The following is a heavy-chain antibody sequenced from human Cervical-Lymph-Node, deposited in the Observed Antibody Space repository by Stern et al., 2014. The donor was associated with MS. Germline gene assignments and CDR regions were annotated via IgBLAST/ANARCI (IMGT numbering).Heavy chain of an antibody. Sequence: QMQLVQSGAEVKKPGASVKVSCKASGYTFTSYGISWVRQAPGQGLEWMGWISAYNGNTNYAQKLQGRVTMTTDTSTSTAYMELRSLRSDDTAVYYCARDMGRYDYVWGSYRLSWFDPWGQGTLVTVSS. D-gene: IGHD3-16*02. CDR2: ISAYNGNT. J-gene: IGHJ5*02. V-gene: IGHV1-18*01. CDR3: ARDMGRYDYVWGSYRLSWFDP. CDR1: GYTFTSYG.